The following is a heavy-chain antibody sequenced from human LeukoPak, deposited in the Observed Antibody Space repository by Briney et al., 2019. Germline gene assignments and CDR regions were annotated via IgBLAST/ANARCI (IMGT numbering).Heavy chain of an antibody. J-gene: IGHJ4*02. Sequence: PGGSLRLSCAASGFTFSTYAMTWVRQAPGKGLEWVSAISGSGGITYHANSVKGRFTISRDNSKNTLYLQMNSLRAEDTAVYYCAKVDSTYNYDRSAYSAHFDYWGQGTLVTVSS. CDR1: GFTFSTYA. CDR3: AKVDSTYNYDRSAYSAHFDY. CDR2: ISGSGGIT. D-gene: IGHD3-22*01. V-gene: IGHV3-23*01.